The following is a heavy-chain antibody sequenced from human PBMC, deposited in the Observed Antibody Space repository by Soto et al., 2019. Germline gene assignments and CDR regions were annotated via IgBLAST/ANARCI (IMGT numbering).Heavy chain of an antibody. CDR3: AREPSDDGGVTFDY. V-gene: IGHV1-2*02. J-gene: IGHJ4*02. CDR1: GYTXTNYF. CDR2: INPNDGGT. Sequence: XKVSFRPSGYTXTNYFIELLRPAPGQGLEWMGWINPNDGGTNYEQKFQGGVAVTSDRSITNAYMELSSITSHATAVYYCAREPSDDGGVTFDYWGKGSLVTVSS. D-gene: IGHD1-1*01.